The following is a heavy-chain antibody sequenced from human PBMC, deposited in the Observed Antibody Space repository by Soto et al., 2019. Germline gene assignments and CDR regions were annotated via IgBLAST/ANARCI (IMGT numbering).Heavy chain of an antibody. CDR2: IKSKTDGGTT. D-gene: IGHD2-2*01. CDR3: TTGYCSSTSCTFDY. J-gene: IGHJ4*02. CDR1: GFTFSNAW. V-gene: IGHV3-15*07. Sequence: PGGSLRLSCAASGFTFSNAWMNWVRQAPGRGLEWVGRIKSKTDGGTTDYAAPVKGRFTISRDDSKNTLYLQMNSLKTEDTAVYYCTTGYCSSTSCTFDYWGQGTLVTVSS.